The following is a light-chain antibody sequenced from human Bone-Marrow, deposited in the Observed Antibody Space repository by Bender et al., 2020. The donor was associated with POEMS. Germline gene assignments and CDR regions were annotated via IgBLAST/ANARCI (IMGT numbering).Light chain of an antibody. CDR3: SSYTTSDTLV. J-gene: IGLJ2*01. CDR2: EVT. Sequence: QSALTQPPSASGSPGQSVTLSCTGTSSDVGGYDFVSWYQQRPGKAPKLIISEVTRRPSGVPDRFSGSKSGNTASLSISGLQAEDEADYYCSSYTTSDTLVFGGGTRLTVL. CDR1: SSDVGGYDF. V-gene: IGLV2-8*01.